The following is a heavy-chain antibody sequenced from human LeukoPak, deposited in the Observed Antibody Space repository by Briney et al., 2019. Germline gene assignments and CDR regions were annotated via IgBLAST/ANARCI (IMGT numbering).Heavy chain of an antibody. CDR2: ISYDGSNK. CDR3: AKDVDSPYYYGSGSRYYYYGMDV. CDR1: GFPFSSYG. Sequence: GGSLRLSCAASGFPFSSYGMHWVRQAPGKGLEWVAVISYDGSNKYYADSVKGRFTISRDNSKNTLYLQMNSLRAEDTAVYYCAKDVDSPYYYGSGSRYYYYGMDVWGQGTTVTVSS. J-gene: IGHJ6*02. D-gene: IGHD3-10*01. V-gene: IGHV3-30*18.